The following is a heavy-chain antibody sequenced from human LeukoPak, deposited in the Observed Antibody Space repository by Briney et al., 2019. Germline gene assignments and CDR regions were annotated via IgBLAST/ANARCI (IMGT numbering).Heavy chain of an antibody. D-gene: IGHD2-2*01. CDR1: GVSINSSSW. J-gene: IGHJ5*02. CDR2: IGHSGGT. V-gene: IGHV4-4*02. CDR3: ARQRRGYCSSTSCLNWFDP. Sequence: SETLSLTCAVYGVSINSSSWWSWVRQSPGKGLEWIGDIGHSGGTNYNPSLKSRATISVDKSNTQVSLKLRPATAADTAVYYCARQRRGYCSSTSCLNWFDPWGQGTLVTASS.